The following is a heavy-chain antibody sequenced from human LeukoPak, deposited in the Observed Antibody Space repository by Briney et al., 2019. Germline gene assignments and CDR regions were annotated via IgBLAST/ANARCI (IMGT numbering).Heavy chain of an antibody. CDR3: ARDRHFVAFDI. Sequence: GGSLRLSCAASGFTFTAFTINWVRQAPGKGLEWVSSISSSSSIHFADSVKGRFTISRDNAKNSVSLQINSLRAEDTALYYCARDRHFVAFDIWGQGTMVTVSS. CDR2: ISSSSSI. J-gene: IGHJ3*02. V-gene: IGHV3-69-1*01. CDR1: GFTFTAFT.